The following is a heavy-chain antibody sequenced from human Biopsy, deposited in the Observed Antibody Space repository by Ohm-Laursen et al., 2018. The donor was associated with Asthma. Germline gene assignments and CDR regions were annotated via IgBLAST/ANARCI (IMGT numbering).Heavy chain of an antibody. CDR3: ARGGYSGDRRTHNGLDV. CDR2: VNPIYGTT. CDR1: GDILSSFG. J-gene: IGHJ6*02. D-gene: IGHD4-17*01. V-gene: IGHV1-69*13. Sequence: SVKVSCKAHGDILSSFGIKWVRKAPGQGLEWMGGVNPIYGTTHTAQKFQGRVTITADESTSTAYMELPSLRKEDTAVYYRARGGYSGDRRTHNGLDVWGQGTTVTVSS.